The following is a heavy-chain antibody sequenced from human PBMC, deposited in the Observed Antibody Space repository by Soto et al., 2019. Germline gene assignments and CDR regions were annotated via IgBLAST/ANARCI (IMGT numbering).Heavy chain of an antibody. J-gene: IGHJ3*02. V-gene: IGHV4-4*02. CDR2: IYHSGST. CDR1: SGSISSSNW. Sequence: QVQLQESGPGLVKPSGTLSLTCAVSSGSISSSNWWSWVRQPPGKGLEWIGEIYHSGSTNYNPSLKSGVTISVDKSKNQFSLKLSSVTATDTAVYYCARDSQGCSSTSCHHDAFDIWGQGTMVTVSS. D-gene: IGHD2-2*01. CDR3: ARDSQGCSSTSCHHDAFDI.